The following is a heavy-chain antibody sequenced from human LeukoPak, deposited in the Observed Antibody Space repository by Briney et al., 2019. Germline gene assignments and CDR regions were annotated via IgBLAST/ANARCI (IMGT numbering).Heavy chain of an antibody. D-gene: IGHD3-22*01. Sequence: ASVKVSCKASGYTFTSYYMHWVRQAPGQGLEWMGIINPSGGSTSYAQKFQGRVTMTRDTSTSTVCMELSSLRSEDTAVYYCARPHSDGSASYYFDYWGQGALVTVSS. J-gene: IGHJ4*02. CDR3: ARPHSDGSASYYFDY. CDR2: INPSGGST. CDR1: GYTFTSYY. V-gene: IGHV1-46*01.